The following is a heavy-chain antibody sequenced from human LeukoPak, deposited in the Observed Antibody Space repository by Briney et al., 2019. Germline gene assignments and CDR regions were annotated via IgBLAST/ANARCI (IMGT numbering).Heavy chain of an antibody. CDR3: ARAFPFDDYGDPDAFDI. CDR2: IYYRGRT. V-gene: IGHV4-30-4*08. Sequence: SQTLSLTCTVSGVSMSSGAFYWSWIRQHPGKGLEWIGNIYYRGRTYYNPSLKSRVTISVDRSKNQFSLKLTSVTAADTAVYYCARAFPFDDYGDPDAFDIWGQGTMVTVSS. D-gene: IGHD4-17*01. J-gene: IGHJ3*02. CDR1: GVSMSSGAFY.